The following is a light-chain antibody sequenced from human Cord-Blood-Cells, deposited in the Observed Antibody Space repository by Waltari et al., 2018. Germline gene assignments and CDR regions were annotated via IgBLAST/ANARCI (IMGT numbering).Light chain of an antibody. V-gene: IGKV3-11*01. CDR1: KSVSSY. CDR3: QKRSNWRPWT. CDR2: DAS. J-gene: IGKJ1*01. Sequence: IVLTQSPATLSLSPGERATLSCRAGKSVSSYLAWYHQKPGQAPRLLIYDASNRATGNPARFSGSGSGTDFTLTISSLEPEDVAVYYCQKRSNWRPWTFGQGTKVEIK.